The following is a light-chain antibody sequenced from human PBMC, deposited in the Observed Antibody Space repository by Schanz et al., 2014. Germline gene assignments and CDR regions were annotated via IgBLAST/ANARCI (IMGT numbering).Light chain of an antibody. Sequence: EIVLTQSPGTLSLSPGERATLSCRASQSVDSNLAWYQQKPGQAPRLLIYDASNRATGIPARFSGSGSGTDFTLTISRLEPEDFAVYYCQHYSMSPLFGQGTKVEIK. V-gene: IGKV3-20*01. J-gene: IGKJ1*01. CDR2: DAS. CDR1: QSVDSN. CDR3: QHYSMSPL.